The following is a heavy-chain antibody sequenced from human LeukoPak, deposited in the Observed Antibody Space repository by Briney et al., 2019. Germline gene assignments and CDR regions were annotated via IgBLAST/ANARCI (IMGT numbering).Heavy chain of an antibody. Sequence: SETLSLTCAVSGGSISSGGYSWSWIRQPPGKGLEWIGYIYHSGSTYYNPSLKSRVTISVDTSKNQFSLKLSSVTAADTAVYYCASGYSYGTTFDYWGQGTLVTVSS. V-gene: IGHV4-30-2*02. CDR2: IYHSGST. D-gene: IGHD5-18*01. CDR3: ASGYSYGTTFDY. CDR1: GGSISSGGYS. J-gene: IGHJ4*02.